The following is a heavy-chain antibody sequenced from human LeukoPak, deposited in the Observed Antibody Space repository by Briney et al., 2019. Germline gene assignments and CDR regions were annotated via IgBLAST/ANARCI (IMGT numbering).Heavy chain of an antibody. CDR2: INPNSGGT. V-gene: IGHV1-2*02. J-gene: IGHJ4*02. CDR3: AREGQSNWNDINY. D-gene: IGHD1-20*01. CDR1: AYTFTGYY. Sequence: PSVKLSCTASAYTFTGYYMRLDRHAPGQGLGWMGWINPNSGGTNYAQKFQGRVTMTRDTPIRTAYMELSRLRSDDTAVYYCAREGQSNWNDINYWGQGTLVTVSS.